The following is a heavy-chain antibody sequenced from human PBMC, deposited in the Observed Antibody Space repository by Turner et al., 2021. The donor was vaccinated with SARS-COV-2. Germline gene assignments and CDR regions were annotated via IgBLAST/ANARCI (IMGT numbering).Heavy chain of an antibody. CDR2: IYYSGST. Sequence: QLQLQESGPGLVKPSETLSLTCTVSGGSISSSSYYWGWIRPPPVKGLEWIGSIYYSGSTYYNPSLKSRVTISVDTSKNHFSLRLSSVTASDTAVYYCARRRVKSGYSFDYWGQGTLVTVSS. J-gene: IGHJ4*02. V-gene: IGHV4-39*02. CDR1: GGSISSSSYY. CDR3: ARRRVKSGYSFDY. D-gene: IGHD3-3*01.